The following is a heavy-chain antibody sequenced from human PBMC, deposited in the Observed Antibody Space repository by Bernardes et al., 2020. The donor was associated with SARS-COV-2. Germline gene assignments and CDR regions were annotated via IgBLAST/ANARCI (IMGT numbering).Heavy chain of an antibody. Sequence: GGSLRLSCAASGFTFSSYWMHWVRQAPGKGLVWVSRINSDGSSTSYADSVKGRFTISRDNAKNTLYLQMNSLRAEDTAVYYCARYCSSTSCQGHDAFDIWGQGTMVTVSS. CDR3: ARYCSSTSCQGHDAFDI. V-gene: IGHV3-74*01. D-gene: IGHD2-2*01. J-gene: IGHJ3*02. CDR2: INSDGSST. CDR1: GFTFSSYW.